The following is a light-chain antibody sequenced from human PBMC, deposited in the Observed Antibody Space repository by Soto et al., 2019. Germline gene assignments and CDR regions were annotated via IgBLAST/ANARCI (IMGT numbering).Light chain of an antibody. CDR3: SAYAGSIYV. V-gene: IGLV2-8*01. CDR2: DVN. Sequence: QSVLTQPPSASGSPGQSVTISCTGTSSDVGRYNHVSWYQQHPGKAPKLIIFDVNKRPSGVPDRFSGSKSVNTASLTVSGLQAEDEADYYCSAYAGSIYVFGNGTKVTV. J-gene: IGLJ1*01. CDR1: SSDVGRYNH.